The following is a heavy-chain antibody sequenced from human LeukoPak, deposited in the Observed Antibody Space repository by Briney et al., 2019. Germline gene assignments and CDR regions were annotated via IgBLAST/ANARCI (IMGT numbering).Heavy chain of an antibody. D-gene: IGHD6-19*01. CDR3: ARAGKFQQWLAPDY. CDR1: GGSISSYY. CDR2: IYYSGST. V-gene: IGHV4-59*01. J-gene: IGHJ4*02. Sequence: SETLSLTCTVSGGSISSYYWSWIRQPPGKGLEWIGYIYYSGSTNYNPSLKSRVTISVDTSKNQFSLKLSSVTAADTAVYYCARAGKFQQWLAPDYWGQGTLVTVSS.